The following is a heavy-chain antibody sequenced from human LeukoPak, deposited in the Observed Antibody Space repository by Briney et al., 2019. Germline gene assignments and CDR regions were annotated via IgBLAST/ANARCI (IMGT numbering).Heavy chain of an antibody. CDR2: IIPIFGTA. J-gene: IGHJ3*02. CDR1: GGTFSSYA. CDR3: ASYGDYGVYGAFDI. V-gene: IGHV1-69*13. Sequence: SVKVSCKASGGTFSSYAISWVRQAPGQGLEWMGGIIPIFGTANYAQKFQGRVTITADESTSTAYMELSSLRSEDTAVYYCASYGDYGVYGAFDIWGQGTMVTVSS. D-gene: IGHD4-17*01.